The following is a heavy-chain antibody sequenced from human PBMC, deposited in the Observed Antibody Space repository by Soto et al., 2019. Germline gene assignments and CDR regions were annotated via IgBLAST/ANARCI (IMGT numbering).Heavy chain of an antibody. D-gene: IGHD3-9*01. CDR2: ISVSGTMR. Sequence: QLVESGGGSVQPGRSLRLSCAPSGFTFSSYEMNWVRQAPGKGLEWVSYISVSGTMRFYADAVKGRFTISRDNTKKILYLQMNSLSAEDTALYYCATAGLTGTVWGQGTTVTVSS. CDR1: GFTFSSYE. J-gene: IGHJ6*02. V-gene: IGHV3-48*03. CDR3: ATAGLTGTV.